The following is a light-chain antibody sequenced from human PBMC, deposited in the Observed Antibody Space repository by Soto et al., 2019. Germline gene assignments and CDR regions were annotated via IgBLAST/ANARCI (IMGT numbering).Light chain of an antibody. CDR3: QQANSFPPH. Sequence: DIQMTQSPSYVSASIGDRVTISCRASQPVNNWLVWYQQKPGKVPELLIYAASSLQTGVSSRFSGSGSGADYTLTISSLQPEDFATYYCQQANSFPPHFGQRTRLEIK. J-gene: IGKJ5*01. CDR2: AAS. CDR1: QPVNNW. V-gene: IGKV1-12*01.